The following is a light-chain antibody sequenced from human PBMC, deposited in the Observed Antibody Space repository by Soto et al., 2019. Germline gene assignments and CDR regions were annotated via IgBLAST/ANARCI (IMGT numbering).Light chain of an antibody. Sequence: EIVLTQSPATLSLSPGERATLSCRASQSVSSYFAWYQQKPGQAPRLLIYDASTRATRIPARFSGSGSGTDFTLTISSLEPEDFAVYYCQQRSNWYTFGPGTKLEIK. CDR1: QSVSSY. CDR2: DAS. J-gene: IGKJ2*01. V-gene: IGKV3-11*01. CDR3: QQRSNWYT.